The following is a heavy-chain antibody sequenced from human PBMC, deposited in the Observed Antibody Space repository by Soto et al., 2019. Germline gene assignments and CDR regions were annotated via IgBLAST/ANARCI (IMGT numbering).Heavy chain of an antibody. CDR2: IYYSGST. CDR3: ANSYGDYVSY. D-gene: IGHD4-17*01. V-gene: IGHV4-39*01. CDR1: GGSISSSTYY. J-gene: IGHJ4*02. Sequence: QLQLQESGPGLVKPSETMSLTCTVSGGSISSSTYYWGWIRQPPGKGLEWIGSIYYSGSTYYNPSLKSRVTISVDTSKNQFSLKLSSVTAADTAVYYCANSYGDYVSYWGQGTLVTVSS.